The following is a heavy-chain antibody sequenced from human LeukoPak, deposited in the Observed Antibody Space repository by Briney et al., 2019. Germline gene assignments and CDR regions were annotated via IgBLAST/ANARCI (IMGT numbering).Heavy chain of an antibody. CDR1: GFTFSSYA. CDR3: ARVLSGKGVLGPSQLYYYGMDV. Sequence: GGSLRLSCAASGFTFSSYAMSWVRQAPGKGLEWVSAISGSGGSTYYADSVKGRFTISRDNSKNTLYLQMNSLRAEDTAVYYCARVLSGKGVLGPSQLYYYGMDVWGQGTTVTVSS. V-gene: IGHV3-23*01. J-gene: IGHJ6*02. D-gene: IGHD3-10*01. CDR2: ISGSGGST.